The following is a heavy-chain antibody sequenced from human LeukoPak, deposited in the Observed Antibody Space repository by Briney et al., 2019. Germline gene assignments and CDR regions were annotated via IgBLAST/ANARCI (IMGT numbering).Heavy chain of an antibody. CDR3: ARGDYGDYLRPFDY. CDR1: GFTFSSYA. V-gene: IGHV3-30-3*01. J-gene: IGHJ4*02. D-gene: IGHD4-17*01. Sequence: GGSLRFSCAASGFTFSSYAMHWVRQAPGKGLEWVAVISYDGSNKYYADSVKGRFTISRDNSKNTLYLQMNSLRAEDTAVYYCARGDYGDYLRPFDYWGQGTLVTVSS. CDR2: ISYDGSNK.